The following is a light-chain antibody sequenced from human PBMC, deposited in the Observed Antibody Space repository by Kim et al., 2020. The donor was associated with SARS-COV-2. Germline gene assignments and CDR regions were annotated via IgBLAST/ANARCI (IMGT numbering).Light chain of an antibody. V-gene: IGKV3-20*01. Sequence: EIALTQSPGTLSLSPGERATLSCRASQSVASNHLAWFQQKPGQAPRLPIYGTSSRATGIPDRFSASESGTDFTLTISRLEPEDFAVYCCQQYDRSPYTFGQGTKLEI. CDR1: QSVASNH. CDR2: GTS. J-gene: IGKJ2*01. CDR3: QQYDRSPYT.